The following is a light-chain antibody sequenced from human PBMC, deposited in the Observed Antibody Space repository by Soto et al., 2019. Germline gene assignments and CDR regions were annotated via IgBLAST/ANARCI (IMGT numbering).Light chain of an antibody. J-gene: IGKJ2*01. CDR3: HQYGSSPPYT. CDR2: GAS. V-gene: IGKV3-20*01. Sequence: EIVLTQSPGTLSLSPGERATLSCRASQSVSSSYLAWYQQKPGQAPRLLIYGASSRATGIPDRVSGSGSGTDFTLTISRLEPEDFELYYCHQYGSSPPYTFGQGTKLEIK. CDR1: QSVSSSY.